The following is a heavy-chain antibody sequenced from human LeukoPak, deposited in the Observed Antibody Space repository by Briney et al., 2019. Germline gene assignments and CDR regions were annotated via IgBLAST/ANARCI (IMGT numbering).Heavy chain of an antibody. CDR2: IYYTGST. CDR3: ARGSKAAPGTFDY. D-gene: IGHD6-13*01. J-gene: IGHJ4*02. V-gene: IGHV4-59*01. CDR1: GGSISSYY. Sequence: SETLSLTCTVAGGSISSYYWSWIRQPPGKGLEWIGYIYYTGSTDYNPSLKSRVAISVDTSKNQFSLKLSSVTAADTAVYYCARGSKAAPGTFDYWGQGTLVTVSS.